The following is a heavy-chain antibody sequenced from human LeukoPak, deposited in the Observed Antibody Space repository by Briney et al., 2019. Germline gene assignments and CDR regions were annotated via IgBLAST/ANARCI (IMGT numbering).Heavy chain of an antibody. Sequence: GGSLRLSCAASGFTFSSYDMHWVRQATGTGLEWVSAIGTAGDTYYPGSVKGRFTISRENAKNSLYLQMNSLRAGDTTVYYCARGGTAMVTAFDYWGQGTLVTVSS. J-gene: IGHJ4*02. CDR1: GFTFSSYD. CDR2: IGTAGDT. D-gene: IGHD5-18*01. CDR3: ARGGTAMVTAFDY. V-gene: IGHV3-13*04.